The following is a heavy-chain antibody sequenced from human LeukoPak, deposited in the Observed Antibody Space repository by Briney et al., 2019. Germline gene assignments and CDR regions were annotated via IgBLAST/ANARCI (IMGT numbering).Heavy chain of an antibody. Sequence: SETLSLTCTVSGGSISTYYWGWIRQPPGKGLEWIGYIYYSGSTNYNPSLKSRVTISVDTSKNQFSLKVSSVTAADTAVYYCARGGQLVRRYYYGLDVWGQGTTVTVSS. V-gene: IGHV4-59*01. CDR1: GGSISTYY. J-gene: IGHJ6*02. CDR2: IYYSGST. CDR3: ARGGQLVRRYYYGLDV. D-gene: IGHD6-6*01.